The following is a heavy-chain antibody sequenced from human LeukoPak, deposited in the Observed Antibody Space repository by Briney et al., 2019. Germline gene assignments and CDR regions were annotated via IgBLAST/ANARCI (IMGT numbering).Heavy chain of an antibody. CDR1: GGSISGYY. CDR3: ARDSPDYCSSTSCLPYYYYYYMDV. D-gene: IGHD2-2*01. CDR2: ISYSGTT. V-gene: IGHV4-59*12. J-gene: IGHJ6*03. Sequence: PSETLSLTCTVSGGSISGYYWSWIRQPPGKGLEWVGYISYSGTTNYNPSLKSRVTISVDTSKNQFSLKLSSVTAADTAVYYCARDSPDYCSSTSCLPYYYYYYMDVWGKGTTVTVSS.